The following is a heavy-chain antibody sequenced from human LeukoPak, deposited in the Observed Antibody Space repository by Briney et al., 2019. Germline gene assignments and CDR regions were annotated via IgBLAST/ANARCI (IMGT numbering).Heavy chain of an antibody. J-gene: IGHJ4*02. CDR3: ARPYSSSSFDY. D-gene: IGHD6-6*01. CDR1: GYTFTGYY. Sequence: ASVKVSCKASGYTFTGYYIHWVRQAPGQGLEWMGWINSNSGGTNYAQKFQDRVTMNRDTSISTAYMELNRLRFDDTAVYYCARPYSSSSFDYWGQGTLVTVSS. V-gene: IGHV1-2*02. CDR2: INSNSGGT.